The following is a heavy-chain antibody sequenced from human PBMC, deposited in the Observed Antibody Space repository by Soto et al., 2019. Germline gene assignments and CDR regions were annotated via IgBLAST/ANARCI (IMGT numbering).Heavy chain of an antibody. CDR1: GFTFSSYS. D-gene: IGHD3-22*01. J-gene: IGHJ6*02. CDR2: ISSSSSTI. CDR3: ARGDYYDSSGYYHYYYGMDD. Sequence: GGSLSLSCAASGFTFSSYSINWVRQAQGTGLERVSYISSSSSTIYYADSVKGRFTISRDNAKNSLYLQMNSLRDEDTAVYYCARGDYYDSSGYYHYYYGMDDWGQGTTVTVSS. V-gene: IGHV3-48*02.